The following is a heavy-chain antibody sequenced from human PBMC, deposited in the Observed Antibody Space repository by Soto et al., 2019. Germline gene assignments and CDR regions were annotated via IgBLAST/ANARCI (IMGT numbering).Heavy chain of an antibody. CDR1: GFSLSTSGVG. CDR2: IYWDDDK. V-gene: IGHV2-5*02. J-gene: IGHJ3*02. CDR3: AHRRSYDYVWGSYRSAAFDI. Sequence: QITLKESGPPLVKPTQTLTLTCTFSGFSLSTSGVGVGWIRQPPGKALEWLALIYWDDDKRYSPSLKSRLTITKDTSKNQVVLTMTNMDPVDTATYYCAHRRSYDYVWGSYRSAAFDIWGQGTMVTVSS. D-gene: IGHD3-16*02.